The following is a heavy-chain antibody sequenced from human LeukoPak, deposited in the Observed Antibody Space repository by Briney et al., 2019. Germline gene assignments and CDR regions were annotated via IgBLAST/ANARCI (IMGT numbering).Heavy chain of an antibody. Sequence: GGSLRLSCAASGFTFSSYAMSWVRQTPGKGLEWVSPISGSGGSTYYADSVKGRFTVSRDNSKNTLYLQMNSLRAGDTAVYYCAKSPPRGPVDYWGQGTPVTVSS. CDR3: AKSPPRGPVDY. CDR1: GFTFSSYA. CDR2: ISGSGGST. V-gene: IGHV3-23*01. J-gene: IGHJ4*02.